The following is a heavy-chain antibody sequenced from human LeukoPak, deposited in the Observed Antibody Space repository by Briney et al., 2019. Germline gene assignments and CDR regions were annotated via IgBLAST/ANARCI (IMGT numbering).Heavy chain of an antibody. CDR3: ARVRTYDFWNYYFDY. CDR2: ISAYNGNT. J-gene: IGHJ4*02. D-gene: IGHD3-3*01. Sequence: ASVKVSCKASGYTFTSYGISWVRQAPGQGLERMGWISAYNGNTNYAQKLQGRVTMTTDTSTSTAYMELRSLRSEDTAVYYCARVRTYDFWNYYFDYWGQGTLVTVSS. CDR1: GYTFTSYG. V-gene: IGHV1-18*01.